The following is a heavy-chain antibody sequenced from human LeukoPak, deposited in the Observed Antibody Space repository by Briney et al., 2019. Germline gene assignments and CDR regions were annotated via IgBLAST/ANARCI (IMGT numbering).Heavy chain of an antibody. D-gene: IGHD2/OR15-2a*01. CDR1: GFTVSSSY. Sequence: PGGSLRLSCAASGFTVSSSYMSWVRQPPGKGLEWVSVIYSAGSTYYADSVKGRFTISRDNSKSTLSLQMNSLRAEDTAVYCCARELKEYPGAFDIWGQGTMVTVS. CDR2: IYSAGST. J-gene: IGHJ3*02. CDR3: ARELKEYPGAFDI. V-gene: IGHV3-53*01.